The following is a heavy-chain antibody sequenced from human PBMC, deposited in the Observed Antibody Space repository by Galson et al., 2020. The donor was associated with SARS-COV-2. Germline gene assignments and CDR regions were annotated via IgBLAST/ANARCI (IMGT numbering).Heavy chain of an antibody. D-gene: IGHD3-16*01. CDR3: ARDGGASYGMDV. CDR1: DDSISNSY. Sequence: ASETLSLTCTVSDDSISNSYWSWIRLPLGKGLEWIGSVHYRGDTSSNPSLRSRLTLSVDTSKNQFSLKLTSVTAADTAVYFCARDGGASYGMDVWGQGTTVTVSS. J-gene: IGHJ6*02. CDR2: VHYRGDT. V-gene: IGHV4-59*01.